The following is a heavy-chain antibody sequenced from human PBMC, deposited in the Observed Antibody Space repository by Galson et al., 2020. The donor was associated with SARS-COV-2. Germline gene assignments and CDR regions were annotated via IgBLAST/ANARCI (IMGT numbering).Heavy chain of an antibody. CDR1: GFTFSLYA. Sequence: GGSLRLSCAASGFTFSLYAMTWVRQAPGRGLEWVSSVSGTGFGTFYADSVQGRFTISRDNSKNTLHLQMNSLRAEDTAIYYCAKDYYNFWRGTYYGTEYFQEWGQGTLVTVSS. V-gene: IGHV3-23*01. J-gene: IGHJ1*01. CDR2: VSGTGFGT. CDR3: AKDYYNFWRGTYYGTEYFQE. D-gene: IGHD3-3*01.